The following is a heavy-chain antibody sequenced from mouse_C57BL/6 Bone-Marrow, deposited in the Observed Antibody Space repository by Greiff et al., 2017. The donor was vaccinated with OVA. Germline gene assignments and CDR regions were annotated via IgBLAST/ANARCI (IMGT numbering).Heavy chain of an antibody. CDR3: AKWAGYYGNYEGFAY. CDR2: IYPGSGST. V-gene: IGHV1-55*01. J-gene: IGHJ3*01. CDR1: GYTFTSYW. Sequence: QVQLQQPGAELVKPGASVKMSCKASGYTFTSYWITWVKQRPGHGLEWIGDIYPGSGSTNYTEKFKSKATLTVDTSSSTAYMQLSSLTSEDSAVYYCAKWAGYYGNYEGFAYWGQGTLVTVSA. D-gene: IGHD2-1*01.